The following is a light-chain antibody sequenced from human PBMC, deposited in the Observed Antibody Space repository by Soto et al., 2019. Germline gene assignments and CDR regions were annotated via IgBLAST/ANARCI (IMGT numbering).Light chain of an antibody. V-gene: IGLV1-40*01. CDR1: SSNIGAGYD. Sequence: QSALTQPPSVSGAPGQRVTISCTGISSNIGAGYDVHWYQQLPGTAPKLLIYGNSNRPSGVPDRFSGSKSGNSASLAITGLQAEDEADYYCQSYDSSMSGSVFGGGTKLTVL. CDR2: GNS. J-gene: IGLJ3*02. CDR3: QSYDSSMSGSV.